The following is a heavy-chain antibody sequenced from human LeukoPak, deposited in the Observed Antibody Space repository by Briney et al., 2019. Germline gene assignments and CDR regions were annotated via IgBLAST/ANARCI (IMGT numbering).Heavy chain of an antibody. D-gene: IGHD1-1*01. CDR2: INHSGST. V-gene: IGHV4-34*01. Sequence: PSETLSLTCAVYGGSFSGYYWSWIRQPPGKGLEWIGEINHSGSTNYNPSLKSRVTISVGTSKNQFSLKLSSVTAADTAVYYCARGRGVGTGTSLFDYWGQGTLVTVSS. CDR1: GGSFSGYY. J-gene: IGHJ4*02. CDR3: ARGRGVGTGTSLFDY.